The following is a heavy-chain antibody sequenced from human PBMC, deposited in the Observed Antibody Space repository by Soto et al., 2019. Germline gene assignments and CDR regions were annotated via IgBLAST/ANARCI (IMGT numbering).Heavy chain of an antibody. V-gene: IGHV4-30-4*01. J-gene: IGHJ4*02. CDR2: IYYIGST. CDR3: ARLRNYYGSGNYLDY. CDR1: GGSISSGDYY. Sequence: SETLSLTCTVSGGSISSGDYYWSWIRHPPGKGLEWIGYIYYIGSTYYNPSLKSRVTISVDTSKNQFSLKLSSVTAADTAVYYCARLRNYYGSGNYLDYWGPGTLVTVSS. D-gene: IGHD3-10*01.